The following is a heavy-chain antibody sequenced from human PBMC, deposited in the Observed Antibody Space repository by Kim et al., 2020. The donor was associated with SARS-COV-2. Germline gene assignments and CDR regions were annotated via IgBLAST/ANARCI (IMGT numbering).Heavy chain of an antibody. Sequence: GGSLRLSCAASGFTFSSYAMHWVRQAPGKGLEWVAVISYDGSNKYYADSVKGRFTISRDNSKNTLYLQMNSLRAEDTAVYYCARDRTTGTTRGSPYYYGMDVWGQGTTVTVSS. CDR2: ISYDGSNK. J-gene: IGHJ6*02. D-gene: IGHD1-1*01. CDR1: GFTFSSYA. CDR3: ARDRTTGTTRGSPYYYGMDV. V-gene: IGHV3-30-3*01.